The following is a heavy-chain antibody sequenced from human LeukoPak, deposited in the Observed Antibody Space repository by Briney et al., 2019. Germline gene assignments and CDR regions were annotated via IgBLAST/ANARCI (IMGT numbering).Heavy chain of an antibody. J-gene: IGHJ4*02. Sequence: GGSLRLSCAASGFTFSTYSMNWVRQAPGKGLEGVSSISSSSSYISYADSVKGRFTISRDNAKNSLHLQMNSLRAEDTAVYYCARDHMRGWTGITGVNAQVYWGQGTLVTVSS. CDR2: ISSSSSYI. D-gene: IGHD1-20*01. CDR3: ARDHMRGWTGITGVNAQVY. CDR1: GFTFSTYS. V-gene: IGHV3-21*01.